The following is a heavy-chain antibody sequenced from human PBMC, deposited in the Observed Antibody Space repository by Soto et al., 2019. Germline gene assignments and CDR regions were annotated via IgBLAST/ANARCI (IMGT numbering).Heavy chain of an antibody. J-gene: IGHJ4*02. CDR2: IYHSGSI. D-gene: IGHD6-6*01. Sequence: SETLSLTXAVSGGSTSSGDYSWSWIRQPPGKGLEWIGYIYHSGSIYYNPSLQSRVTISIDRSKNQFSLRLSSVTAADTAVYYCARSFGSSPTAFDNWGQGTLVTVSS. V-gene: IGHV4-30-2*01. CDR1: GGSTSSGDYS. CDR3: ARSFGSSPTAFDN.